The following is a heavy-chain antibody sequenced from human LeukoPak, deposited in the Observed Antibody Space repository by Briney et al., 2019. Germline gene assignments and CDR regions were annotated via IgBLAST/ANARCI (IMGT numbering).Heavy chain of an antibody. CDR3: AKAQKREIVGATPFDY. D-gene: IGHD1-26*01. J-gene: IGHJ4*02. V-gene: IGHV3-23*01. Sequence: PGGSLRLSCAASGFTFSSYAMSWVRQAPGKGLEWVSAISGSGGSTYYADSVKGRFTISRDNSKNTLYLQMNSLRAEDTAVYYCAKAQKREIVGATPFDYWGQGTLVTVSS. CDR2: ISGSGGST. CDR1: GFTFSSYA.